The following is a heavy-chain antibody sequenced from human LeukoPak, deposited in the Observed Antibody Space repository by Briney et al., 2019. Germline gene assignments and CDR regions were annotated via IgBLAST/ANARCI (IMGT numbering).Heavy chain of an antibody. CDR1: GFTFSSYS. CDR3: AKGARDPSGSRRWWYFDL. V-gene: IGHV3-21*04. Sequence: PGGSLRLSCAASGFTFSSYSMNWVRQAPGKGLEWVSSISSSSSYIYYADSVKGRFTISRDNSKNSLYLQMNSLRAEDTALYYCAKGARDPSGSRRWWYFDLWGRGTLVTVSS. D-gene: IGHD1-26*01. CDR2: ISSSSSYI. J-gene: IGHJ2*01.